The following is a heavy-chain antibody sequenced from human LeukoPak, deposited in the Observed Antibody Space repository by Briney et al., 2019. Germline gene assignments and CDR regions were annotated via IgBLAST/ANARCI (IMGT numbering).Heavy chain of an antibody. Sequence: SETLSLTCSVSGASISSTTYYWGWIRQPPRKGLEWIASIYYSGSTYYNPSLKSRVTISVDTSKNQFSLKLSSVTAADTAVYYCARHKYSSGWPPEGAFDIWGQGTMVTVSS. V-gene: IGHV4-39*01. D-gene: IGHD6-19*01. CDR3: ARHKYSSGWPPEGAFDI. J-gene: IGHJ3*02. CDR1: GASISSTTYY. CDR2: IYYSGST.